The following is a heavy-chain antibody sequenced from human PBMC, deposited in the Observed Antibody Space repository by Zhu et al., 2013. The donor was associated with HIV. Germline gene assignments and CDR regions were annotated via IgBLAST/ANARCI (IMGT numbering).Heavy chain of an antibody. V-gene: IGHV1-69*06. CDR1: GYTFTSYD. D-gene: IGHD4-17*01. Sequence: QVQLVQSGAEVKKPGASVKVSCKASGYTFTSYDIIWVRLAPGQGLEWIGGFVPMFDTAHYSQKFQDRVTISADNSGNIVYLDLRSLRFDDTAVYYCARDRIVTRPTRGFYYGMDAWGQGTTVIVSS. J-gene: IGHJ6*02. CDR2: FVPMFDTA. CDR3: ARDRIVTRPTRGFYYGMDA.